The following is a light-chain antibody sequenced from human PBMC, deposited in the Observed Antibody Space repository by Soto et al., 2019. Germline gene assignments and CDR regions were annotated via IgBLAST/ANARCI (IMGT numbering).Light chain of an antibody. CDR3: QQRSSWPRT. Sequence: EIVLTQSPATLSLSPGERATLSCRASQSVSSYLAWYQQKPGQAPRLLIYDTFNRATGIPARFSGSGSGTDFTLTISSLEPEDLAVYYCQQRSSWPRTFGQGTKVEIK. V-gene: IGKV3-11*01. CDR2: DTF. CDR1: QSVSSY. J-gene: IGKJ1*01.